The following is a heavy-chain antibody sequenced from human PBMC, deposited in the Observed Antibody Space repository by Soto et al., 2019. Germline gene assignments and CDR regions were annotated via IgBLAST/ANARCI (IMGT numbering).Heavy chain of an antibody. J-gene: IGHJ4*01. Sequence: EVQLVESGGGLVQPGGSLRLSCAASGLPFGDNWMHWVRQAPGKGLVWVSRISNDGSDTTYAGSVRGRLTVYSDIAKNTLYLQMTSLRAEDTAVYYCARDSYSSATHWGHGTLVTVSS. V-gene: IGHV3-74*01. CDR2: ISNDGSDT. D-gene: IGHD4-4*01. CDR1: GLPFGDNW. CDR3: ARDSYSSATH.